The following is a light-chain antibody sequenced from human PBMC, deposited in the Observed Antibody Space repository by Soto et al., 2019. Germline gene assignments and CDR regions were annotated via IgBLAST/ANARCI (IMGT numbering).Light chain of an antibody. CDR3: QQYNSYST. Sequence: DIQMTQSPSTLSASVGDRVIITCRVSQYISTWLAWYQQKAGKAPKLLISKASSLESGVPSRFSGSGSGTEFTLTISSLQPDDFATYYCQQYNSYSTFGQGTKVEVK. J-gene: IGKJ1*01. CDR1: QYISTW. CDR2: KAS. V-gene: IGKV1-5*03.